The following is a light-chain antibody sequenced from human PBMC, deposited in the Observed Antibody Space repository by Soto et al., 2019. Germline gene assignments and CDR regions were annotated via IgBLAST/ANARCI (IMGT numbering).Light chain of an antibody. CDR1: PSIDSK. CDR3: QQYKSSRT. CDR2: GAS. Sequence: IVMTQSPATLSVSPGERATLSCRASPSIDSKLAWYQQRPGQAPRLLIYGASTTATGIPGRFSGSGSGTDFTLTISRLHSEDAGVYYCQQYKSSRTFGQGTNVEIK. V-gene: IGKV3-15*01. J-gene: IGKJ1*01.